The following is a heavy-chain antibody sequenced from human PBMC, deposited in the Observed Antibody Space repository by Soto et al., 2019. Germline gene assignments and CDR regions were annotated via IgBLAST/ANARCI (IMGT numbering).Heavy chain of an antibody. Sequence: GGSLRLSCAASGFTFSSYAMSWVRQAPGKGLEWVSAISGSGGSTYYADSVKGRFTISRDNSKNTLYLQMNSLRAEDTAVYYCAKEGLRGYSGYETISVVDYWGQGTLVTDSS. CDR2: ISGSGGST. V-gene: IGHV3-23*01. J-gene: IGHJ4*02. D-gene: IGHD5-12*01. CDR1: GFTFSSYA. CDR3: AKEGLRGYSGYETISVVDY.